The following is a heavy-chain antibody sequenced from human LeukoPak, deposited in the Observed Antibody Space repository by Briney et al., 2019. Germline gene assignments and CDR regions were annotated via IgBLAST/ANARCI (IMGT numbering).Heavy chain of an antibody. CDR1: GFTFSSYA. Sequence: GGSLRLSCAASGFTFSSYAMSWVRQAPGKGLEWVSTLSSSGGNTYYADSVKGRVTISRDNSKNTLYLQMNSLRAEDTAVYHCAKGSYYYDSADYFDYWGQGTLVTVSS. CDR3: AKGSYYYDSADYFDY. CDR2: LSSSGGNT. J-gene: IGHJ4*02. D-gene: IGHD3-22*01. V-gene: IGHV3-23*01.